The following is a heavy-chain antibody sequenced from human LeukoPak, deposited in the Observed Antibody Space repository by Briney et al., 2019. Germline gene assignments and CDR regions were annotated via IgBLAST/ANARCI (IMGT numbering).Heavy chain of an antibody. CDR3: ARYGSGDGLVRGVITFY. J-gene: IGHJ4*02. CDR1: GGSISSGGYY. CDR2: IYHSGST. D-gene: IGHD3-10*01. V-gene: IGHV4-30-2*01. Sequence: SQTLSLTCTVSGGSISSGGYYWSWIRQPPGKGLEWIGYIYHSGSTYYNPSLKSRVTISVDRSKNQFSLKLSSVTAADTAMYYCARYGSGDGLVRGVITFYWGQGTLVTVSS.